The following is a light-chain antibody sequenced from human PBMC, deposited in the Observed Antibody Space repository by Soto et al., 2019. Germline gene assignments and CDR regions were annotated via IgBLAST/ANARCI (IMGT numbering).Light chain of an antibody. V-gene: IGKV3-15*01. CDR3: QQYNNWPPSII. CDR2: GAS. Sequence: VMTQSPATLSASPGERATLSCRASESVSSNLAWYQQRPGQAPRLLIYGASTRATDTPVRFRGSGSGTEFTLTISSLRSEDFAVYYCQQYNNWPPSIIFGQGTRLEIK. J-gene: IGKJ5*01. CDR1: ESVSSN.